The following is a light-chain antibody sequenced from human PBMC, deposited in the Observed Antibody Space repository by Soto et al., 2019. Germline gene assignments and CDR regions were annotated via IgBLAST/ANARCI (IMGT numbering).Light chain of an antibody. CDR3: ASYTNRNTLV. J-gene: IGLJ1*01. V-gene: IGLV2-14*03. CDR2: EVS. CDR1: ASDIGSQDH. Sequence: QSALIQPASVSGSPGQSLTISCSGTASDIGSQDHVAWYQQYPGKAPKVLIYEVSNRPSGVADRFSASKSGNTASLTISGLQAEDGADYYCASYTNRNTLVFGPGTKVTVL.